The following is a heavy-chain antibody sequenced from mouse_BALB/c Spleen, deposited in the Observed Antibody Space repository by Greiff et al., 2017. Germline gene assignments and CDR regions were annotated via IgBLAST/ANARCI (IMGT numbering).Heavy chain of an antibody. V-gene: IGHV2-9*02. Sequence: SLPFLLSPSHILSITFTVSGFSLTIYCVHWVRHPPGNCLEWLGVIFAGGSTNYNSALMSRLSISKDNSKSQVFLKMNSLQTDDTAMYYCERDKNKANAMDYWGQGT. CDR3: ERDKNKANAMDY. CDR2: IFAGGST. CDR1: GFSLTIYC. J-gene: IGHJ4*01. D-gene: IGHD3-2*02.